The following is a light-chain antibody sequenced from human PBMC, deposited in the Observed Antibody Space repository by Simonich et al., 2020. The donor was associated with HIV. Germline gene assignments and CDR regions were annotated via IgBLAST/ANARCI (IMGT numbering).Light chain of an antibody. CDR3: QQYNNWPPAT. Sequence: EIVMTQSPATVSVSPGERATLPCRASQSVSSDLAWYQQKPGQAPRLLIYGASTRATGIPARFSGSGSGTQFTLTISSMQSEDFAVYYCQQYNNWPPATFGGGTKVDIK. CDR1: QSVSSD. V-gene: IGKV3-15*01. J-gene: IGKJ4*01. CDR2: GAS.